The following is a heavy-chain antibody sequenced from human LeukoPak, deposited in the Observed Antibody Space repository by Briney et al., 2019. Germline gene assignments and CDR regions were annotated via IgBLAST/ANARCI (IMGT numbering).Heavy chain of an antibody. Sequence: ASVKVSCKASGYTFTSYDINWVRQATGQGLEWMGWMNPNSGNTGYAQKFQGRVTMTRNTSISTAYMELSSLRSDDTAVYYCARVLLTARLRQFDYWGQGTLVTVSS. J-gene: IGHJ4*02. D-gene: IGHD6-6*01. V-gene: IGHV1-8*01. CDR2: MNPNSGNT. CDR1: GYTFTSYD. CDR3: ARVLLTARLRQFDY.